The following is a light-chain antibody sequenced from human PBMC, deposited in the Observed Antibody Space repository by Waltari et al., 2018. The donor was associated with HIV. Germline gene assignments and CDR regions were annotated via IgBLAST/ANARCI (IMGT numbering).Light chain of an antibody. Sequence: QSLLTQPPSVSGAPGQRATISCTGSSSNIGEGFDVHWYQQLPGTVPKLLIYGNSNRPTGVPHRFSGSESGTSASLAITGLQAEDEADYYCQSYDRSLSGYVVFGGGTKLTVL. CDR3: QSYDRSLSGYVV. CDR2: GNS. J-gene: IGLJ2*01. V-gene: IGLV1-40*01. CDR1: SSNIGEGFD.